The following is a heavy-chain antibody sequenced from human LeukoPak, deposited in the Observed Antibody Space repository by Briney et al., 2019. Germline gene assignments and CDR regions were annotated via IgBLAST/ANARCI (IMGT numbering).Heavy chain of an antibody. Sequence: GGSLRLSCAVSGFSFTNFWMSWVRQAPGRGLEWVANIHPEGNEKYHVESVKGRFTISRDNTKNLLFLQMNGLRVEDTAVYYCARGAAFSGDHWGQGTLVTVSS. J-gene: IGHJ4*02. CDR1: GFSFTNFW. V-gene: IGHV3-7*04. CDR3: ARGAAFSGDH. CDR2: IHPEGNEK.